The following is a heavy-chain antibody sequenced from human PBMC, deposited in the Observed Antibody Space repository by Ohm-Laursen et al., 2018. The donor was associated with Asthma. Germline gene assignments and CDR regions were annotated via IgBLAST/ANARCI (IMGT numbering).Heavy chain of an antibody. D-gene: IGHD6-25*01. V-gene: IGHV1-18*01. J-gene: IGHJ6*02. CDR2: ISDHNDNT. CDR1: GYTFTTYG. Sequence: ASVKVSCKASGYTFTTYGVSWARQAPGQGLEWMGWISDHNDNTESAQKFQGRVTMTIDTSTSTAYMKLRSLRSDDTAVYYCATYRSGWSNFYGMDVWGQGTTVTVSS. CDR3: ATYRSGWSNFYGMDV.